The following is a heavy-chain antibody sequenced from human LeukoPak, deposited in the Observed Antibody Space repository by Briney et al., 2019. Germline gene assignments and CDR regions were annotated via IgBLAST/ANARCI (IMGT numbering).Heavy chain of an antibody. CDR2: INHSGST. Sequence: SETLSLTCAVYGGSFSGYYWSWIRQPPGKGLKWIGEINHSGSTNYNPSLKSRVTISVDTSKNQFSLKLSSVTAADTAVYYCARGQGPRYITVVTRGLYYFDYWGQGTLVTVSS. CDR3: ARGQGPRYITVVTRGLYYFDY. J-gene: IGHJ4*02. D-gene: IGHD4-23*01. V-gene: IGHV4-34*01. CDR1: GGSFSGYY.